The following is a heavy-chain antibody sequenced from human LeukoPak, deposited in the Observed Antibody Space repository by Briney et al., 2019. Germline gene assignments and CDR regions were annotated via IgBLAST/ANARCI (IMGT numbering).Heavy chain of an antibody. CDR3: ARNGYNVSDYYYYYYMDV. CDR2: ISSSSSTI. Sequence: GGSLRLSCAASGFTFSSYSMNWVRQAPGKGLEWVSYISSSSSTIYYADSVKGRFTISRDNAKNSLYLQMNSLRAEDTAVYYCARNGYNVSDYYYYYYMDVWGKGTTVIVSS. J-gene: IGHJ6*03. CDR1: GFTFSSYS. D-gene: IGHD5-24*01. V-gene: IGHV3-48*04.